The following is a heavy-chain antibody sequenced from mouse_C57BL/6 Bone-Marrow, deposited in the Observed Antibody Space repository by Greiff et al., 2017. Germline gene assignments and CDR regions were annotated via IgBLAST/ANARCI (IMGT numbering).Heavy chain of an antibody. Sequence: VKLQESGAELVRPGTSVKVSCKASGYSFTNYLIEWVKQRPGQGLEWIGVINPGSGGTNYNEKFKGKATLTADKSSSTAYMQLSSLTSEDSAVYFCARGAYYGGFAYWGQGTLVTVSA. V-gene: IGHV1-54*01. CDR3: ARGAYYGGFAY. J-gene: IGHJ3*01. CDR2: INPGSGGT. CDR1: GYSFTNYL. D-gene: IGHD1-2*01.